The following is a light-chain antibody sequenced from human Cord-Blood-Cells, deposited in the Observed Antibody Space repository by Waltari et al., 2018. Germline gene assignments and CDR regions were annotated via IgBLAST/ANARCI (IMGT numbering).Light chain of an antibody. Sequence: DIQMTQSPSSLSASVGDRVTITCRASQSISSYLNWYQQKPGKAPKLLIYGASSLQSGVPSRFSGSGSGTEFTLTISSLQPEDFATYYCQQSYSTPFTFGPGTKVDIK. CDR2: GAS. V-gene: IGKV1-39*01. J-gene: IGKJ3*01. CDR3: QQSYSTPFT. CDR1: QSISSY.